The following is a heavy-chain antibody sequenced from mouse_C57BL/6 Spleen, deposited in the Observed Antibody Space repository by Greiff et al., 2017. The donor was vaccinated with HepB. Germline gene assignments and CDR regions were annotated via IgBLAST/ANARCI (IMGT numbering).Heavy chain of an antibody. CDR3: ARPDSSGYDYAMDY. Sequence: EVMLVESGGGLVQPGGSLSLSCAASGFTFTDYYMSWVRQPPGKALEWLGFIRNKANGYTTEYSASVKGRFTISRDNSQSILYLQMNALRAEDSATYYCARPDSSGYDYAMDYWGQGTSVTVSS. D-gene: IGHD3-2*02. CDR2: IRNKANGYTT. V-gene: IGHV7-3*01. J-gene: IGHJ4*01. CDR1: GFTFTDYY.